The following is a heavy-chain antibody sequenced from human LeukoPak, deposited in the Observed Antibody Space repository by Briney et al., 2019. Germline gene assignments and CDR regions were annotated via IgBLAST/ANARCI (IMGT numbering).Heavy chain of an antibody. J-gene: IGHJ1*01. V-gene: IGHV4-34*01. D-gene: IGHD2-2*01. CDR2: INHSGST. CDR1: GGSFSGYY. CDR3: ARGPIVVVPAATRPFQH. Sequence: SETLSLTCAVYGGSFSGYYWSWIRQPPAKGLAWIGEINHSGSTNYNPSLKILVTISVDTSKNWFSLKLSSVTAADTAVYYCARGPIVVVPAATRPFQHWGQGTLVTVSS.